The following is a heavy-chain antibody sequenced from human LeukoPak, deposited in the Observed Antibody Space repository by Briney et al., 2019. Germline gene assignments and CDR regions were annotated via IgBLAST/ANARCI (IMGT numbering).Heavy chain of an antibody. CDR1: SGSISTSNYY. CDR3: ARGRPQAYYYYYYMDV. CDR2: IFYSGST. J-gene: IGHJ6*03. Sequence: SETLSLTCTISSGSISTSNYYWGWVRQPPGTALEWIGNIFYSGSTYYSPSLKSRVTISLDTSRNQFSLKLNSVTAADTAVYYCARGRPQAYYYYYYMDVWGKGTTVTVSS. V-gene: IGHV4-39*07.